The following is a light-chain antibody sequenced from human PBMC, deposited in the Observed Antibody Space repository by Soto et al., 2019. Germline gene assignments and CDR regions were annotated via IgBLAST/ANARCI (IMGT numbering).Light chain of an antibody. CDR3: QQFYNYPRT. CDR1: QGISSY. V-gene: IGKV1-8*01. CDR2: AAS. Sequence: AIRMTQSPSSLSASPGDRVTITCRASQGISSYLAWYQQKPGKAPKLLIYAASTLQSGVPSRFSGSGSGTDFTLTISCLQSEDFGTYYCQQFYNYPRTFGQGTKVDIK. J-gene: IGKJ1*01.